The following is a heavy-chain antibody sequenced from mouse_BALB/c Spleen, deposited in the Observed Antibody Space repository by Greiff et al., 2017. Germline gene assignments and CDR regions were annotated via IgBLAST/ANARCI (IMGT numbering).Heavy chain of an antibody. D-gene: IGHD1-1*02. CDR3: TRSGLWDYAMDY. Sequence: QVQLQQSGAELVRPGASVTLSCKASGYTFTDYEMHWVKQTPVHGLEWIGAIDPETGGTAYNQKFKGKATLTADKSSSTAYMELRSLTSEDSAVYYCTRSGLWDYAMDYWGQGTSVTVSS. CDR2: IDPETGGT. CDR1: GYTFTDYE. J-gene: IGHJ4*01. V-gene: IGHV1-15*01.